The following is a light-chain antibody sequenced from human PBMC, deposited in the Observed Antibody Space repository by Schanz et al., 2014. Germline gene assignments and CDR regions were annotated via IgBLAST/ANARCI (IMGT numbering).Light chain of an antibody. CDR1: GSDVGGYNY. J-gene: IGLJ2*01. CDR2: DVS. Sequence: QSALTQPPSASGSPGQSVTISCTGTGSDVGGYNYVSWYQQHPGKAPKLMIYDVSNRPSGVSNRFSGSKSGNTASLTISGLQAEDEADYYCSSHAGSGTLVFGGGTKLTVL. CDR3: SSHAGSGTLV. V-gene: IGLV2-14*03.